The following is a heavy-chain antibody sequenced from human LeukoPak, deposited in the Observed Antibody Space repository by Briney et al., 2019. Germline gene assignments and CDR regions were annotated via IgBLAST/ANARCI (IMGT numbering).Heavy chain of an antibody. V-gene: IGHV4-30-2*01. CDR2: IYHSGST. CDR3: ARGQSGITIFGAPQRGSFDY. CDR1: GGSISSGGYS. J-gene: IGHJ4*02. Sequence: PSQTLSLTCAVSGGSISSGGYSWSWIRQPPGKGLEWIGYIYHSGSTYYNPSLKSRVTISVDTSKNQFSLKLSSVTAADTAVYYCARGQSGITIFGAPQRGSFDYWGQGTLVTVSS. D-gene: IGHD3-3*01.